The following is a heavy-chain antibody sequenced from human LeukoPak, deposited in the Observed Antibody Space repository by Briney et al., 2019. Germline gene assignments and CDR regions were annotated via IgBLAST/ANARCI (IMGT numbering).Heavy chain of an antibody. CDR1: GFPFSNYG. CDR3: AKRGVTAPNPPAY. Sequence: PGGSLRLSCAASGFPFSNYGMHWVRQAPGKGLEWVAVISYDGSNEYYADSVKGRFPISSDNSKNTLYMQMNSLRAEDTAVYYCAKRGVTAPNPPAYWGQGTLVTVSS. D-gene: IGHD2-21*02. CDR2: ISYDGSNE. V-gene: IGHV3-30*18. J-gene: IGHJ4*02.